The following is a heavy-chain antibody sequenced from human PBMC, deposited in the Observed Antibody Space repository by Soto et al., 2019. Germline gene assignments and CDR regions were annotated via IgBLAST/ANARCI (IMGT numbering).Heavy chain of an antibody. CDR2: ISTYNGNT. D-gene: IGHD3-10*01. J-gene: IGHJ4*02. CDR1: GYTFITCG. Sequence: QVQLVQSGTEVKKPGASVKVSCKASGYTFITCGISWVRQGPGQGLEWMGWISTYNGNTNYAQKLQGRVTMTTDTSTSTAYMELRGLRSDDTAVYYCVRDLGGSGSYYTDYWGQGTLVTVSS. CDR3: VRDLGGSGSYYTDY. V-gene: IGHV1-18*01.